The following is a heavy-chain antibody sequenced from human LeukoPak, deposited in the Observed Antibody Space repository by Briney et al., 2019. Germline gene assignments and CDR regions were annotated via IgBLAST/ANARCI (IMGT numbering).Heavy chain of an antibody. J-gene: IGHJ5*01. CDR2: IYTSGST. CDR3: SRLFVTGVDGRGWFHS. CDR1: GGSISSGSYY. D-gene: IGHD1-14*01. Sequence: PSETLSLTCTVSGGSISSGSYYWSWIRQPAGKGLEWIGRIYTSGSTNYNPSLKSRVTISVDTSKNQFSLKLSSVTAADSAVYYCSRLFVTGVDGRGWFHSWGQGTLVTVPS. V-gene: IGHV4-61*02.